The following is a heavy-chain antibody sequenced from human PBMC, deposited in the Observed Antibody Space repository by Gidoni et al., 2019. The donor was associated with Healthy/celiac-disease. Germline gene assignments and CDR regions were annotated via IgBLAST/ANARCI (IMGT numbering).Heavy chain of an antibody. CDR1: GGTFSSYA. D-gene: IGHD1-26*01. CDR2: IIPIFGTA. CDR3: AREVGATTGYYYYYYMDV. Sequence: QVQLVQSGAEGKKPGSSVQGSCKASGGTFSSYANSWVRQAPGQGLEWMGGIIPIFGTANYAQKFQGRVTITADESTSTAYMELSSLRSEDTAVYYCAREVGATTGYYYYYYMDVWGKGTTVTVSS. J-gene: IGHJ6*03. V-gene: IGHV1-69*01.